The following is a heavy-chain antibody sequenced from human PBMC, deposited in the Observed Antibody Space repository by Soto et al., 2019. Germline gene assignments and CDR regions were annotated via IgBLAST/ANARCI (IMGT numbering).Heavy chain of an antibody. V-gene: IGHV4-30-4*01. CDR3: AHDSHGGNTYFDL. D-gene: IGHD1-26*01. Sequence: VQLQEPGPGLVRPSETLSLTCTVSGGSISSGNFYWSWIRQPPGKGLEWIGYIYFSGSTYYSPSLKSRLTISLNTSKNQFSLKLSSVTAADTAVYYCAHDSHGGNTYFDLWGQGALVTVSS. CDR1: GGSISSGNFY. J-gene: IGHJ4*02. CDR2: IYFSGST.